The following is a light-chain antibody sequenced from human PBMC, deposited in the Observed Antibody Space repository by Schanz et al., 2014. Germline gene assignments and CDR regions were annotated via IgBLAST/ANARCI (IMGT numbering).Light chain of an antibody. CDR3: QQTSSTPLT. CDR2: AAS. V-gene: IGKV1-39*01. J-gene: IGKJ4*01. CDR1: HSIGNY. Sequence: DVQLTQSPSSLSASVGDGVTMTCRASHSIGNYVNWYQQKAGKAPKLLIYAASTLQSGVPSRFTGSGSGRDFTLTINSLQPDDFATYYCQQTSSTPLTFGGGTRVEIK.